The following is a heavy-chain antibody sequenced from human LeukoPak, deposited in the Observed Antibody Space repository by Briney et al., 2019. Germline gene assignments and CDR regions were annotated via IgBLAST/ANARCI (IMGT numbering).Heavy chain of an antibody. J-gene: IGHJ4*02. CDR1: GYSISSGYY. Sequence: SETLSLTCTVSGYSISSGYYWGWIRQPPGKGLEWIGSIYHSGSTYYNPSLKSRVTISVDTSKNQFSLKLSSVTAADTAVYYCARERYFWSGYYLDYWGQGTLVTVSS. D-gene: IGHD3-3*01. V-gene: IGHV4-38-2*02. CDR3: ARERYFWSGYYLDY. CDR2: IYHSGST.